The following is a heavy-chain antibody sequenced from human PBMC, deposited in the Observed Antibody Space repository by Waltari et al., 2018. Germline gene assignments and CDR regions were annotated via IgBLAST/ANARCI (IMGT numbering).Heavy chain of an antibody. CDR1: GYTFTGYY. D-gene: IGHD2-21*01. J-gene: IGHJ6*03. CDR2: INPNSGGT. V-gene: IGHV1-2*06. CDR3: ARDYCGGDCSENLYYYYYMDV. Sequence: QVQLVQSGAEVKKPGASVKVSCKASGYTFTGYYMHWVRQAPGQGLEWMGRINPNSGGTNYAQKFQGRVTMTRDTSISTAYMELSRLRSDDTAVYYCARDYCGGDCSENLYYYYYMDVWGKGTTVTVSS.